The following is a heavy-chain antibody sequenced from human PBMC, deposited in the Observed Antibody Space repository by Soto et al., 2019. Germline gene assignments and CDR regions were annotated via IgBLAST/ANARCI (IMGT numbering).Heavy chain of an antibody. Sequence: SETLSLTCTVSGGSISSGDYYWSWVRQPPGKGLEWIGEIYHSGSTNYNPSLKSRVTISVDTSKNQFSLKLSSVTAADTAVYYCARPLNYYDSSGFDIWGQGTMVTVSS. CDR1: GGSISSGDYY. CDR3: ARPLNYYDSSGFDI. V-gene: IGHV4-39*01. CDR2: IYHSGST. J-gene: IGHJ3*02. D-gene: IGHD3-22*01.